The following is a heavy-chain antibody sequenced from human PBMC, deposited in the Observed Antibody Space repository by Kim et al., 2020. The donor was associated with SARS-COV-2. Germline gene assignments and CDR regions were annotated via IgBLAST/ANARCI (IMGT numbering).Heavy chain of an antibody. CDR1: GYSFTSYW. D-gene: IGHD6-13*01. Sequence: GESLKISCKGSGYSFTSYWIGWVRQMPGKGLEWMGIIYPGDSDTRYSPSFQGQVTISADKSISTAYLQWSSLKASDTAMYYCARDSSTLGVRFDPWGQGTLVTVSS. CDR3: ARDSSTLGVRFDP. CDR2: IYPGDSDT. J-gene: IGHJ5*02. V-gene: IGHV5-51*01.